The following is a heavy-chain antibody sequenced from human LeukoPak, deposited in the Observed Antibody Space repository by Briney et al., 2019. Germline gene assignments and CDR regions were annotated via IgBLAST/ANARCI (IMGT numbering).Heavy chain of an antibody. D-gene: IGHD6-13*01. V-gene: IGHV3-30-3*01. CDR1: GFTFSSYA. J-gene: IGHJ4*02. CDR2: ISYDGSNK. CDR3: ARDHMEMGYSSSWPVYYFDY. Sequence: GGSLRLSCAASGFTFSSYAMHWVRQAPGKGLEWVAVISYDGSNKYYADSVKGRFTISRDNSKNTLYLQMNSLRAEGTAVYYCARDHMEMGYSSSWPVYYFDYWGQGTLVTVSS.